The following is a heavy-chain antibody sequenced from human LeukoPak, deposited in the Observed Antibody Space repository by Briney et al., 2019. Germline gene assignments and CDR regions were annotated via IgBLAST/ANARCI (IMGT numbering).Heavy chain of an antibody. D-gene: IGHD1-26*01. CDR2: ISDSGGTT. Sequence: PGGSLRLSCAASGFTFSSYAMSWVRQAPGKGLEWVSVISDSGGTTYYADSVKGRFTISRDNSKNTLYLQVNSLRAEDTAIYYCAKDRGTYRDYMDGWGTGTTVTVSS. CDR3: AKDRGTYRDYMDG. V-gene: IGHV3-23*01. CDR1: GFTFSSYA. J-gene: IGHJ6*03.